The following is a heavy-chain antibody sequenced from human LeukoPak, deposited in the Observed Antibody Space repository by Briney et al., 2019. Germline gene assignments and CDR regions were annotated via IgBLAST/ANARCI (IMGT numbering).Heavy chain of an antibody. CDR3: ARDYYDSRGEAFDI. D-gene: IGHD3-22*01. V-gene: IGHV4-59*11. Sequence: PSETLSLTCTVSGDSIGGHYWSWIRQPPGKGLEWIGYIFYVGSTNYNPSLKSRVTISVDTSKNQFSLKLNSVTAADTAVYYCARDYYDSRGEAFDIWGQGTMVTVSS. CDR1: GDSIGGHY. CDR2: IFYVGST. J-gene: IGHJ3*02.